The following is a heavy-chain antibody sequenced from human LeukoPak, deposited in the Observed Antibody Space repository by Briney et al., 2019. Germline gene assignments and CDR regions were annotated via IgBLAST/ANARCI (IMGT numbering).Heavy chain of an antibody. D-gene: IGHD3-22*01. Sequence: AETLSLTRAVSGGSISSSIWWSWVRPPPGKGLEWIGEIYHSGSTNYNPSIKSRVTIPVDKSKNQSSLKISSVTAADTAVYYCARDHYYDSSGYRVVYYYGMDVWGQGTTATVPS. CDR1: GGSISSSIW. J-gene: IGHJ6*02. V-gene: IGHV4-4*02. CDR3: ARDHYYDSSGYRVVYYYGMDV. CDR2: IYHSGST.